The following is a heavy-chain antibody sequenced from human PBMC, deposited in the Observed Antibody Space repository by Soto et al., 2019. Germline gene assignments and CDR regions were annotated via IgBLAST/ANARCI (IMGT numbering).Heavy chain of an antibody. CDR3: ARDWDSSGLFDP. V-gene: IGHV4-59*01. J-gene: IGHJ5*02. CDR2: ISYSGST. D-gene: IGHD3-10*01. Sequence: SETLSLTCSFSVASITTYYWSWIRQPPGNGLEWIGSISYSGSTKYNPSLESRVMISLDTSKNQFSLRLTSVTAADTALYYCARDWDSSGLFDPWGQGALVTVSS. CDR1: VASITTYY.